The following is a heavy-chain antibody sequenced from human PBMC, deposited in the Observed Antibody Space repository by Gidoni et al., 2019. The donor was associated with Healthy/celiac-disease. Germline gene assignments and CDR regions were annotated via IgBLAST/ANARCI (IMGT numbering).Heavy chain of an antibody. CDR2: IRSKAYGGTT. V-gene: IGHV3-49*04. Sequence: EVQLVASGGGLVQPGRSLRLSCTASGFNVGDSAMSWVRQAPGKGLDWVGFIRSKAYGGTTEYAASVKGRFTISRDDSKSIAYLQMNSLKTEDTAVYYCTYDSSGYEYYYYGMDVWGQGTTVTVSS. D-gene: IGHD3-22*01. CDR3: TYDSSGYEYYYYGMDV. J-gene: IGHJ6*02. CDR1: GFNVGDSA.